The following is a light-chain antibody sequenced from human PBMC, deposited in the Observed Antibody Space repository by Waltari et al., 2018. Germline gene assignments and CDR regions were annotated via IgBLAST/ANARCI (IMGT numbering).Light chain of an antibody. CDR1: SSDVGGYNY. J-gene: IGLJ2*01. V-gene: IGLV2-14*03. Sequence: QSALTRPASVSGSPGQSITISCTGTSSDVGGYNYVSWYQQLPDKAPKLMIYDVNNRASGVSNRFSGSKSGNTASLTISGLQAEDEADYYCSSYTSSSTLFGGGTKLTVL. CDR3: SSYTSSSTL. CDR2: DVN.